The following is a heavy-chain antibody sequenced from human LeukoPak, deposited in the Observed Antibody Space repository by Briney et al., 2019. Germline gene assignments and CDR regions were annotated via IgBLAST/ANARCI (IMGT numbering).Heavy chain of an antibody. D-gene: IGHD2-15*01. Sequence: ASVKVSCEASGYTFTSYDINWVRQATGQGLEWMGWMNPNSGNTGYAQKFQGRVTITRNTSISTAYMELSSLKSEDTAVYYCARAVASYYYYYYMDVWDKGTTVTVSS. J-gene: IGHJ6*03. CDR1: GYTFTSYD. CDR3: ARAVASYYYYYYMDV. V-gene: IGHV1-8*03. CDR2: MNPNSGNT.